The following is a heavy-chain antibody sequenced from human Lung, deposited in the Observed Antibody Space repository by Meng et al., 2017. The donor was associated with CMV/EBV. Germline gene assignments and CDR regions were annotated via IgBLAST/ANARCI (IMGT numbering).Heavy chain of an antibody. J-gene: IGHJ4*02. Sequence: SXTXSLTCTVSGGSISSYYWSWIRQPPGKGLEWIGYIYYSGSTNYNPSLKSRVTISVDTSKNQFSLKLSSVTAADAAVYYCARGNWNYDYWGQGTVVTVSS. CDR1: GGSISSYY. D-gene: IGHD1-7*01. CDR2: IYYSGST. V-gene: IGHV4-59*01. CDR3: ARGNWNYDY.